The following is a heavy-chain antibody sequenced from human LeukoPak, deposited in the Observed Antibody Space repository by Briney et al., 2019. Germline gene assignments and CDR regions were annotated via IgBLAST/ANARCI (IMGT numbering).Heavy chain of an antibody. V-gene: IGHV3-64D*06. CDR3: TGSTTGYYSY. CDR1: GFSFSAYA. J-gene: IGHJ4*02. CDR2: IGPSGTST. D-gene: IGHD3-9*01. Sequence: GRSLRLSCLASGFSFSAYAMHWVRQAPGRGLEYVSAIGPSGTSTYFADSVKGRFTISRDNSKNTVYLQMSSLRTEDTAVYFCTGSTTGYYSYWGQGTLVTVSS.